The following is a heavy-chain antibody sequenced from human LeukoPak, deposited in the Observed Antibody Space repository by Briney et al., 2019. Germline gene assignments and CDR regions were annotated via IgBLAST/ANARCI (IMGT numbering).Heavy chain of an antibody. V-gene: IGHV4-4*02. Sequence: SETLSLTCAVFGGSITDDNWWGWVRQPPGKGLEWIGEIHHSGSTNYNSSLKSRVTISVDKSKEQFSLKLSSVTAADTAVYYCARGRARLGSRYRVYYYMDVWGKGTTVTVSS. CDR2: IHHSGST. J-gene: IGHJ6*03. CDR3: ARGRARLGSRYRVYYYMDV. D-gene: IGHD3-16*02. CDR1: GGSITDDNW.